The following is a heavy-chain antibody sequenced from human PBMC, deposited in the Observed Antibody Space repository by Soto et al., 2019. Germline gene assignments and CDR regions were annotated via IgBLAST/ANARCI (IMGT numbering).Heavy chain of an antibody. V-gene: IGHV3-23*01. CDR2: ISGSGGST. CDR1: GFTFSSYA. CDR3: AKGARDGYTLWVFDY. J-gene: IGHJ4*02. D-gene: IGHD5-12*01. Sequence: EVQLLESAGGLVQPGGSLRLSCAASGFTFSSYAMSWVRQAPGKGLEWVSAISGSGGSTYYADSVKGRFTISRDNSKNTLYLQMNSLRADDTAVYYCAKGARDGYTLWVFDYWGQGTLVTVSS.